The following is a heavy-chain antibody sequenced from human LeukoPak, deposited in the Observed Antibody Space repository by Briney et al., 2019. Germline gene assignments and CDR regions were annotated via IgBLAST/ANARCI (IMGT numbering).Heavy chain of an antibody. CDR2: IWYDGSNK. D-gene: IGHD1-26*01. Sequence: GGSLRLSCAASGFTFSSYVMHWVRQAPGKGLEWVAVIWYDGSNKYYADSVKGRFTISRDNSKNTLYLQMNSLRAEDTAVYYCASTMGATRSLDYWGQGTMVTVSS. CDR3: ASTMGATRSLDY. V-gene: IGHV3-33*01. CDR1: GFTFSSYV. J-gene: IGHJ4*02.